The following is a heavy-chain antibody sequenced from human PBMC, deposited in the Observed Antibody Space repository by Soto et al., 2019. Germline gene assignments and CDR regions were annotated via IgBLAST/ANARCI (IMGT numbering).Heavy chain of an antibody. Sequence: QVQLQESGPGLVKPSQTLSLTCTVSGGSISSGGYYWSWIRQHPGQGLEWIGYIYYSGRTYYNPSLKSRVTISVDTSKNQFSLKLSSVTAADTAVYYCARDRGSGWSFDYWGQGTLVTVSS. V-gene: IGHV4-31*03. CDR1: GGSISSGGYY. D-gene: IGHD6-19*01. J-gene: IGHJ4*02. CDR2: IYYSGRT. CDR3: ARDRGSGWSFDY.